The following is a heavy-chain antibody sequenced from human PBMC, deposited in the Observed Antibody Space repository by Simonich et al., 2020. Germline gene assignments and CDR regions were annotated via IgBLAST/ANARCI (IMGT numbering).Heavy chain of an antibody. CDR3: ARDRNWGWFDP. Sequence: QVQLVESGGGVVQPGRSLRLSCAASGFTFSSYAMHWVRQAPGKGREWVAVISYDGSNKYYPASVKGRFTISRDNSKNTLYLQMNSLRAEDTAVYYCARDRNWGWFDPWGQGTLVTVSS. D-gene: IGHD7-27*01. J-gene: IGHJ5*02. CDR1: GFTFSSYA. CDR2: ISYDGSNK. V-gene: IGHV3-30*07.